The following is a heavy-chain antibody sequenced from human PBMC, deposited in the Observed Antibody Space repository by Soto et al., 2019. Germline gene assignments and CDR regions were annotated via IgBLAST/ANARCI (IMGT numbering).Heavy chain of an antibody. CDR2: ISYDGSNK. D-gene: IGHD1-7*01. J-gene: IGHJ4*02. CDR3: AKSSNWNYMTYFDY. Sequence: QVQLVESGGGVVQPGRSLRLSCAASGFTFSSYGMHWVRQAPGKGLEWVAVISYDGSNKYYADSVKGRFTISRDNSKNTLYLQMNSLRAEDTTVYYCAKSSNWNYMTYFDYWGQGTLVTVSS. CDR1: GFTFSSYG. V-gene: IGHV3-30*18.